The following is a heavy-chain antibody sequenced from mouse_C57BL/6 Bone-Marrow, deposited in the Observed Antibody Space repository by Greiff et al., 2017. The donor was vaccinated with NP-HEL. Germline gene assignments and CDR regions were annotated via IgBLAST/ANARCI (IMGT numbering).Heavy chain of an antibody. Sequence: VQLQQSGPELVKPGASVKISCKASGYAFSSSWMNWVKQRPGQGLEWIGRIYPGDGDTNYNGKFKGKATLTADKSSSTAYMQLSSLTSEDSAVYFCGDGNLDYWGQGTTLTVSS. CDR2: IYPGDGDT. V-gene: IGHV1-82*01. CDR3: GDGNLDY. D-gene: IGHD2-1*01. J-gene: IGHJ2*01. CDR1: GYAFSSSW.